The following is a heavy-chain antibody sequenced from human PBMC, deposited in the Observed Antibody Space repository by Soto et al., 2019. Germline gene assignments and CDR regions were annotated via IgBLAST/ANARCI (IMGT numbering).Heavy chain of an antibody. D-gene: IGHD1-20*01. J-gene: IGHJ4*02. Sequence: SETLSLTCTVSGDSISFYYWSWIRQSPGKGLEWIGYTYYSGSTNYNPSLKSRVTISVDTSKTHFSLKLSSLTAADTAVYYCARDSGITGNFHHWGQGILVTVS. CDR1: GDSISFYY. CDR3: ARDSGITGNFHH. V-gene: IGHV4-59*01. CDR2: TYYSGST.